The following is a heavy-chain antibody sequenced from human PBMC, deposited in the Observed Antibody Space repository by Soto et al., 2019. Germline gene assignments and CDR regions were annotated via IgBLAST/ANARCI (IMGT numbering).Heavy chain of an antibody. CDR2: IYSSGST. J-gene: IGHJ5*02. CDR3: ARGQRFSDWFDP. CDR1: GGTMNSYY. Sequence: SETLSLTCTVSGGTMNSYYWTWIRQPAGKGLEWIGRIYSSGSTKYNPSLQSRVTMSLDTSKNQFSLRLTSVTAADTAVYYCARGQRFSDWFDPWGQGTLVTVSS. V-gene: IGHV4-4*07. D-gene: IGHD3-3*01.